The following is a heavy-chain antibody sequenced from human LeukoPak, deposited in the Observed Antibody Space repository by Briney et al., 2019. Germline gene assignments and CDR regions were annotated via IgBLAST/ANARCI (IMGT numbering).Heavy chain of an antibody. CDR3: AISSSARGGFDY. V-gene: IGHV3-7*03. CDR1: GFFFSNYW. Sequence: GGVLRLSCVASGFFFSNYWMSWVRQAPGKGLEWVANIKPDGSEKYYVDSVMGRFTISRDNAENSLYLQMNSLRVEDTAVYYCAISSSARGGFDYWGQGTLVTVSS. D-gene: IGHD6-19*01. J-gene: IGHJ4*02. CDR2: IKPDGSEK.